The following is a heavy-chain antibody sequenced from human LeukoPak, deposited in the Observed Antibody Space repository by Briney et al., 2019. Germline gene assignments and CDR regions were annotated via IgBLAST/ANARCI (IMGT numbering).Heavy chain of an antibody. V-gene: IGHV3-30-3*01. Sequence: GRSLRLSCAASGFTFSSYAMHWVRQAPGKGLEWVAVISYDGSNKYYADSVKGRFTISRDNSNNSLYLQMNSLRADDTAVYYCARPHYDILTGYMYYFDYWGQGTLVTVSS. J-gene: IGHJ4*02. CDR2: ISYDGSNK. CDR3: ARPHYDILTGYMYYFDY. D-gene: IGHD3-9*01. CDR1: GFTFSSYA.